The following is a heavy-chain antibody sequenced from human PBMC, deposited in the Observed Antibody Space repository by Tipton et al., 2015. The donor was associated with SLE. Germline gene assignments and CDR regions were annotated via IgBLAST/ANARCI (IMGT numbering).Heavy chain of an antibody. Sequence: SLRLSCAASGFTFSSYWMSWVRQAPGKGLEWVANIKQDGSEKYYVDSVKGRFTISRDNAKNSLYLQMNSLRAEDTAVYYCARHPVVVAATPGAFDIWGQGTMAAVSS. CDR1: GFTFSSYW. CDR3: ARHPVVVAATPGAFDI. D-gene: IGHD2-15*01. J-gene: IGHJ3*02. V-gene: IGHV3-7*01. CDR2: IKQDGSEK.